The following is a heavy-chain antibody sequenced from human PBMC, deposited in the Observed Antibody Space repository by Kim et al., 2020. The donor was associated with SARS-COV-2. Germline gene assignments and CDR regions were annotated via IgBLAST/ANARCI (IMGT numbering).Heavy chain of an antibody. D-gene: IGHD1-26*01. J-gene: IGHJ3*01. CDR3: ARIKWDVPATLEALDL. CDR1: GFTFSDHY. V-gene: IGHV3-11*01. CDR2: ISSSSQSI. Sequence: GGSLRLSCAASGFTFSDHYMIWIRQAPGKGLEWVSYISSSSQSIYYADSVKGRFTISRDNAKNSLSLQMNTLGADDTAVYYCARIKWDVPATLEALDLWG.